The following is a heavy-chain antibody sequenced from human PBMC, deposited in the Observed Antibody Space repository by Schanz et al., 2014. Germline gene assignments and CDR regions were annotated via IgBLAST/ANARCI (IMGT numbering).Heavy chain of an antibody. CDR2: IRQDVRAK. CDR3: ARGLIVGDGQHFYFSYGLDV. D-gene: IGHD1-26*01. V-gene: IGHV3-7*01. CDR1: GFNFSSHW. J-gene: IGHJ6*02. Sequence: DVQLAESGGTLVRPGGSLRLSCAASGFNFSSHWMTWVRQAPGRGLEWVANIRQDVRAKYYVDSVKGRFTISRDNIASSLFLQMNSLRAEDSAVYYCARGLIVGDGQHFYFSYGLDVWGQGTTVTVSS.